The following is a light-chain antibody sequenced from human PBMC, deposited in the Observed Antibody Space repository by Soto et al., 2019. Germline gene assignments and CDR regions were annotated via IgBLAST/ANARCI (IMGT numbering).Light chain of an antibody. CDR1: QGISTY. J-gene: IGKJ2*01. Sequence: DLQLTQSPSFLSASVGDRVTITCRASQGISTYLAWYLQRPGKAPKLLIYGASTLQSGVPSRFSGSGSGTEFTLTLSSLQPEDFGIYYCQQLNSDWYAFGQGTKLEIK. V-gene: IGKV1-9*01. CDR2: GAS. CDR3: QQLNSDWYA.